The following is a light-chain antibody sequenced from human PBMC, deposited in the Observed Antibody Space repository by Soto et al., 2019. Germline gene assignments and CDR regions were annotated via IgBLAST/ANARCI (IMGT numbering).Light chain of an antibody. J-gene: IGKJ1*01. CDR3: QQYNSYPWT. CDR1: QSISSW. Sequence: ADRVTITCRASQSISSWLAWYQQKPGKAPKLLIYDASSLESGVPSRFSGSGSGTEFTLTISSLQPDDFATYYCQQYNSYPWTFGQGTKVDIK. CDR2: DAS. V-gene: IGKV1-5*01.